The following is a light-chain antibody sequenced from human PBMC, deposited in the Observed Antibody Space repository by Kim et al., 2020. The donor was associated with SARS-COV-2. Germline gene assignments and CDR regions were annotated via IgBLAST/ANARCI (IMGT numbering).Light chain of an antibody. CDR2: EVT. CDR3: SSYTISSTWV. CDR1: SSDVGSYNR. V-gene: IGLV2-18*02. Sequence: QSALTQSPSVSGSPGQSVTISCTGTSSDVGSYNRVSWFQQPPGTAPKLMIYEVTNRPSVVPDRFSGSKSGNTASLTISGLQAEDEADYYCSSYTISSTWVFGGGTKLTVL. J-gene: IGLJ3*02.